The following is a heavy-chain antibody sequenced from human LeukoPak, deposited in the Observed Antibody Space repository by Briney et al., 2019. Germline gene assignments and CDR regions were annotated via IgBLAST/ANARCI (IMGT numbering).Heavy chain of an antibody. CDR2: IYTSGST. Sequence: PSETLSLTCTVSGGSISSYYWSWIRQPAGKGLEWIGRIYTSGSTNHNPSLKSRVTMSVDTTKNQFSLKLSSVTAADTAVYYCARDLTYYDILTGYQPYYYYGMDVWGQGTTVTVSS. J-gene: IGHJ6*02. CDR1: GGSISSYY. D-gene: IGHD3-9*01. V-gene: IGHV4-4*07. CDR3: ARDLTYYDILTGYQPYYYYGMDV.